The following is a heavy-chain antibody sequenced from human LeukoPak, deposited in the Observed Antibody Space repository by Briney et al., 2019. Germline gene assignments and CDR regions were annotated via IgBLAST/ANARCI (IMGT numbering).Heavy chain of an antibody. V-gene: IGHV1-18*01. D-gene: IGHD3-22*01. CDR3: ATLNYYDSSGYYSHAGLDY. J-gene: IGHJ4*02. CDR2: ISAYNGNT. Sequence: ASVKVSCKASGYTFTRYGISWVRQAPGQGLEWMGWISAYNGNTNYAQKLQGRVTMTTDTSTSTAYMELRSLRSDDTAVYYCATLNYYDSSGYYSHAGLDYWGQGTLVTVSS. CDR1: GYTFTRYG.